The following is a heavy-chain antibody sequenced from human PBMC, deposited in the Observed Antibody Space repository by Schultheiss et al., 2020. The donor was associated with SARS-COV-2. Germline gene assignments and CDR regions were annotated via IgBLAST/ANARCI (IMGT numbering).Heavy chain of an antibody. CDR1: GGTFSSYA. D-gene: IGHD2-15*01. CDR2: IIPILGIA. Sequence: SVKVSCKASGGTFSSYAISWVRQAPGQGLEWMGGIIPILGIANYAQKFQGRVTITADKSTSTAYMELSSLRSEDTAVYYCASPNCSGGSCPLDYWGQGTLVTVSS. V-gene: IGHV1-69*10. CDR3: ASPNCSGGSCPLDY. J-gene: IGHJ4*02.